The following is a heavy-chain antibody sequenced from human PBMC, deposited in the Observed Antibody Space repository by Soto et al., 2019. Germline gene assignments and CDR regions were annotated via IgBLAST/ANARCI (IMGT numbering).Heavy chain of an antibody. CDR3: ARSTVKVVCDV. V-gene: IGHV4-31*03. CDR2: VYRRGSR. J-gene: IGHJ1*01. D-gene: IGHD2-21*02. Sequence: QVQLQESGPGLVKPSQTLSLSCSVSNDSMNNAGFYWNWIRHHQGKGLEWIGYVYRRGSRSYNPSLTDRATISMDTSKKQFSLRMTSVTAADTAVYYCARSTVKVVCDVWGQGTLVTVSS. CDR1: NDSMNNAGFY.